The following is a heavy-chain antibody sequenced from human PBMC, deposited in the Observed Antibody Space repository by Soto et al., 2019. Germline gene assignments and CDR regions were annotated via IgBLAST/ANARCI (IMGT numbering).Heavy chain of an antibody. CDR3: AREDRITIFGVVIGALDY. Sequence: SVKVSCKASGGTFSSYAISWVRQAPGQGLEWMGGIIPIFGTANYAQKFQGRVTITADESTSTAYMELSSLRSEDTAVYYCAREDRITIFGVVIGALDYWGQGTLVTVSS. V-gene: IGHV1-69*13. D-gene: IGHD3-3*01. CDR2: IIPIFGTA. CDR1: GGTFSSYA. J-gene: IGHJ4*02.